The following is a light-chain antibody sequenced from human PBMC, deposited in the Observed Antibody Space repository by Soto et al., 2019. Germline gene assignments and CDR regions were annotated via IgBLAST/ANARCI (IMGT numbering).Light chain of an antibody. CDR3: QQTYSIPIT. CDR2: AAS. J-gene: IGKJ5*01. CDR1: QSINNY. V-gene: IGKV1-39*01. Sequence: DFQMTQSPSSLPASVVDRFTFTCLASQSINNYLNWYQQRPGKAPKLLIHAASSLQGGVPLRFSGSGSGTDFTLTISSLQAEDFATYYCQQTYSIPITFGQGTRLEIK.